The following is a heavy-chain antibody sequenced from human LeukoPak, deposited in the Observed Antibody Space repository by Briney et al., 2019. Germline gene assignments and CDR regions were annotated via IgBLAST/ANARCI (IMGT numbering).Heavy chain of an antibody. D-gene: IGHD3-10*01. CDR2: IRYDGSNK. V-gene: IGHV3-30*02. Sequence: QPGGSLRLSCAASGFTFSSYGMHWVRQAPGKGLEWVAFIRYDGSNKYYADSVKGRFTISRDNSKNTLYLQMNSLRAEDTAVYYCASTYYYGSGSYSDFDYWGQGTLVTVSS. J-gene: IGHJ4*02. CDR3: ASTYYYGSGSYSDFDY. CDR1: GFTFSSYG.